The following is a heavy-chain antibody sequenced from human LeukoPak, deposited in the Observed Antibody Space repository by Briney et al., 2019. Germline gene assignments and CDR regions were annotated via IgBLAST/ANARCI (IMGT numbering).Heavy chain of an antibody. CDR2: IGTAGDT. D-gene: IGHD6-13*01. Sequence: GGSLRLSCAASGFTFSSYDMHWVRQATGKGLEWVSAIGTAGDTYYPGSVKGRFTISRGNAKNSLYLQMNSLRAGDTAVYYCARVGAAAEFDYWGQGTLVTVSS. V-gene: IGHV3-13*01. CDR3: ARVGAAAEFDY. CDR1: GFTFSSYD. J-gene: IGHJ4*02.